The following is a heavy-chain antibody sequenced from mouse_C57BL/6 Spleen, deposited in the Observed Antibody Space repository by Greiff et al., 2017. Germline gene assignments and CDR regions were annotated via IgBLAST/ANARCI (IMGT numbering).Heavy chain of an antibody. Sequence: QVQLQQSGPGLVQPSQSLSITCTVSGFSLTSYGVHWVRQSPGKGLEWLGVIWSGGSTDYNAAFISRLSISKDNSKSQVFFKMNSLQADDTAIYYCARIYYDYGLDYWGQGTTLTVSS. CDR1: GFSLTSYG. J-gene: IGHJ2*01. D-gene: IGHD2-4*01. CDR3: ARIYYDYGLDY. V-gene: IGHV2-2*01. CDR2: IWSGGST.